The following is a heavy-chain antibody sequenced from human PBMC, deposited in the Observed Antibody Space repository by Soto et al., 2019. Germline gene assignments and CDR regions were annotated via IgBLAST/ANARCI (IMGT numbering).Heavy chain of an antibody. D-gene: IGHD3-10*01. J-gene: IGHJ4*02. CDR2: ISGSGGST. V-gene: IGHV3-23*01. CDR1: GFTFKTYY. CDR3: AKDRAYSGSYFDY. Sequence: PGGSLRLSCAASGFTFKTYYMHWVRQAPGKGLEWVSAISGSGGSTYYADSVKGRFTISRDNSKNTLYLQMNSLRAEDTAVYYCAKDRAYSGSYFDYWGQGTLVTVSS.